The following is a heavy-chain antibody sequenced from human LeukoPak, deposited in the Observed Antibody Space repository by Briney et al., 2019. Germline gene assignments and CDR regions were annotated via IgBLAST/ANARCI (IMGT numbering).Heavy chain of an antibody. J-gene: IGHJ4*02. V-gene: IGHV1-2*02. CDR1: GYSFTGYY. CDR2: INPNSGGT. Sequence: GASVKVSCKASGYSFTGYYMQWVRQAPGEGLEWMGWINPNSGGTNYAQKFQGRVTMTRDTSISTAYMELSRLRSDDTAVYYCARHSGRGDFDYWGQGTLVTVSS. D-gene: IGHD5-12*01. CDR3: ARHSGRGDFDY.